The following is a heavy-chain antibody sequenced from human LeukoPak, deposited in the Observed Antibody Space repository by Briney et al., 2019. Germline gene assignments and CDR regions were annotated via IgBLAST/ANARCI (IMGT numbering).Heavy chain of an antibody. V-gene: IGHV3-30*04. D-gene: IGHD6-13*01. CDR3: ARDRWPQLVDWYFAY. Sequence: GGSLRLSCAASGFTFSSYAMHWVRQAPGKGLEWVAVISYDGSNKYYADSVKGRFTISRDNSKNTLYLQMNSLRAEDTAVYYCARDRWPQLVDWYFAYWGQGPLVTV. J-gene: IGHJ4*02. CDR1: GFTFSSYA. CDR2: ISYDGSNK.